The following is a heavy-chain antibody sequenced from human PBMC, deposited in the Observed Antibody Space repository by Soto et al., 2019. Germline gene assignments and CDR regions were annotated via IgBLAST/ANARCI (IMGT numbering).Heavy chain of an antibody. Sequence: GGSLRLSCAASGFTFSYYTVHWVRRAPGKGLEWVSSISGIRDYIRYADSVKGRFTISRDNAKTSLYLQMNSLTAEDTAVYYCAREGVHNYNEYYFDYWGQGTLVTVSS. CDR3: AREGVHNYNEYYFDY. CDR1: GFTFSYYT. CDR2: ISGIRDYI. D-gene: IGHD3-22*01. J-gene: IGHJ4*02. V-gene: IGHV3-21*06.